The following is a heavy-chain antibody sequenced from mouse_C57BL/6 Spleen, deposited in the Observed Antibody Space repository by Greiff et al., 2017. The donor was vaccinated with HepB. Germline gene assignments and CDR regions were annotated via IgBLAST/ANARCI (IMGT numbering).Heavy chain of an antibody. V-gene: IGHV1-69*01. D-gene: IGHD1-1*01. J-gene: IGHJ1*03. CDR1: GYTFTSYW. Sequence: VQLQQPGAELVMPGASVKLSCKASGYTFTSYWMHWVKQRPGQGLEWIGEIDPSDSYTNYNQTFKGKSTLTVDKSSSTAYMQLSSLTSEDSAVYYCARYYYGSSYWYFDVWGTGTTVTVSS. CDR2: IDPSDSYT. CDR3: ARYYYGSSYWYFDV.